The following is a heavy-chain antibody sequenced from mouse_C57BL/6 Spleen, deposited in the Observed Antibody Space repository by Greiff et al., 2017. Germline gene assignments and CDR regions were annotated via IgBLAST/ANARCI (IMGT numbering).Heavy chain of an antibody. CDR1: GYSFTGYF. CDR2: INPYNGDT. J-gene: IGHJ3*01. V-gene: IGHV1-20*01. CDR3: ARGGNSFAY. Sequence: EVQLQQSGPELVKPGDSVKISCKASGYSFTGYFMNWVMQSHGKSLEWIGRINPYNGDTFYNQKFKGKSTLTVDKSSSTAHMELRSLISEDSAVYYCARGGNSFAYWGQGTLVTVSA. D-gene: IGHD2-1*01.